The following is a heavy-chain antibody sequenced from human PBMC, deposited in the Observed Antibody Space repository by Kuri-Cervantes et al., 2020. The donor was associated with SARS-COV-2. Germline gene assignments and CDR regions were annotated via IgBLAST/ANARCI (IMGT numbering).Heavy chain of an antibody. Sequence: GESLKISCAASGFTFSDYYMSWIRQAPGKGLEWVSYISSSGSTIYYADSVKGRFTISRDNAKNSLYLQMNSLRAEDTAGYYCARRLEYDFWSGPLDAFDIWGQGTMVTVSS. D-gene: IGHD3-3*01. CDR2: ISSSGSTI. V-gene: IGHV3-11*04. CDR1: GFTFSDYY. CDR3: ARRLEYDFWSGPLDAFDI. J-gene: IGHJ3*02.